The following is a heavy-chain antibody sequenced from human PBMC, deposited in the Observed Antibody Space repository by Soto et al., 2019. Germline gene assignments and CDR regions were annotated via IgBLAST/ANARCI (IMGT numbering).Heavy chain of an antibody. V-gene: IGHV4-34*01. Sequence: SETLSLTCAVYGGSFSGYYWGWIRQPPGKGLEWIGEINHSGSTNYNPSLKSRVTISVDTSKNQFSLKLSSVTAADTAVYYCAVRYCSSTSCYGDYYYYGMDVWGQGTTVTVSS. J-gene: IGHJ6*02. CDR3: AVRYCSSTSCYGDYYYYGMDV. CDR2: INHSGST. CDR1: GGSFSGYY. D-gene: IGHD2-2*01.